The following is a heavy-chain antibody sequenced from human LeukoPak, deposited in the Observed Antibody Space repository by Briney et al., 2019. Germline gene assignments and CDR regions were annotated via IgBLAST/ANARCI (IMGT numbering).Heavy chain of an antibody. CDR1: GFTFSSYG. Sequence: PGGSLRLSCAASGFTFSSYGMHWVRQAPGKGLEWVAFIRYDGSNKYYADSVKGRFTISRDNSKNTLYLQMNSLRAEDTAVYYCAKSVVVPAAIRGGLGYWGQGTLVTVSS. CDR3: AKSVVVPAAIRGGLGY. V-gene: IGHV3-30*02. D-gene: IGHD2-2*02. CDR2: IRYDGSNK. J-gene: IGHJ4*02.